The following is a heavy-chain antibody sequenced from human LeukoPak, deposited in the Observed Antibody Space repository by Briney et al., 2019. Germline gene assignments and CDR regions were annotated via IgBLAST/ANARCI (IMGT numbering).Heavy chain of an antibody. CDR2: INHSGST. J-gene: IGHJ6*02. V-gene: IGHV4-34*01. D-gene: IGHD3-22*01. CDR1: GASISSYY. CDR3: ARGYDRNYYYYGMDV. Sequence: SETLSLTCTVSGASISSYYWSWIRQPPGKGLEWIGEINHSGSTNYNPSLKSRVTISVDTSKNQFSLKLSSVTAADTAVYYCARGYDRNYYYYGMDVWGQGTTVTVSS.